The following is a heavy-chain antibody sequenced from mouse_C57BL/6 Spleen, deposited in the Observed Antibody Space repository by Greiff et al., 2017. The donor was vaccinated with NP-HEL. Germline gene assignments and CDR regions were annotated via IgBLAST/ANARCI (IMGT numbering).Heavy chain of an antibody. CDR3: AGWLLRGDYAMDY. D-gene: IGHD2-3*01. CDR1: GYSFTGYY. J-gene: IGHJ4*01. CDR2: INPSTGGT. V-gene: IGHV1-42*01. Sequence: VQLQHSGPELVKPGASVKISCKASGYSFTGYYMNWVKQSPEKSLEWIGEINPSTGGTTYNQKFKAKATLTVDKSSSTAYMQLKSLTSEDSAVYYCAGWLLRGDYAMDYWGQGTSVTVSS.